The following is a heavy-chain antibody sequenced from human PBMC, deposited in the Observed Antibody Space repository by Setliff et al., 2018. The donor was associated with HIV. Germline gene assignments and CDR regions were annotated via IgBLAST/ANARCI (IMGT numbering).Heavy chain of an antibody. CDR1: GFTFSRFW. Sequence: PGGSLRLSCAASGFTFSRFWMHWVRQVPGKGLMWVSRINTDGTYIHYADSVKGRFTISRDNAKNILYLQMNSLRPDDTAAYYCTRAHDNHDSSGYSHDSWGQGSLVTVSS. CDR2: INTDGTYI. CDR3: TRAHDNHDSSGYSHDS. D-gene: IGHD3-22*01. V-gene: IGHV3-74*01. J-gene: IGHJ4*02.